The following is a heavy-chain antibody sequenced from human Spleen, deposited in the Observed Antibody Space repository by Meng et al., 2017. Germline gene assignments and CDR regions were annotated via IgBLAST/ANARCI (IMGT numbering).Heavy chain of an antibody. Sequence: WVRQAPGKGLEWIGSIYYSGSTYYNPSLKSRVTISVDTSKNQFSLKLSSVTAADTAVYYCARKRITMVRGAFDYWGQGTLVTVSS. CDR3: ARKRITMVRGAFDY. J-gene: IGHJ4*02. D-gene: IGHD3-10*01. CDR2: IYYSGST. V-gene: IGHV4-39*07.